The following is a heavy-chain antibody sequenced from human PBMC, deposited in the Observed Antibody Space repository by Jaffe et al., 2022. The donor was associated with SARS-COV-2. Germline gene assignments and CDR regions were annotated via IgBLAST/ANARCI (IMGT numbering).Heavy chain of an antibody. Sequence: QVQLQQWGAGLLKPSETLSLTCAVYGGSFSGYYWSWIRQPPGKGLEWIGEINHSGSTNYNPSLKSRVTISVDTSKNQFSLKLSSVTAADTAVYYCARAWGSYRPFDYWGQGTLVTVSS. CDR1: GGSFSGYY. CDR3: ARAWGSYRPFDY. J-gene: IGHJ4*02. V-gene: IGHV4-34*01. CDR2: INHSGST. D-gene: IGHD3-16*02.